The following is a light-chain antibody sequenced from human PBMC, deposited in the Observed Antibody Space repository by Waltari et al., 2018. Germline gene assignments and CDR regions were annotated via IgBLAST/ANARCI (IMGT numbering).Light chain of an antibody. V-gene: IGKV4-1*01. CDR1: ASVLYSSNNKNN. J-gene: IGKJ4*01. CDR2: LAS. CDR3: QQYYNTPLT. Sequence: DVVMTPSSASLAVSLGERATISCKMRASVLYSSNNKNNLAWYQQKPGQPPRLLLYLASTREPGVPDRFIGSGSETDFTLTVTSLQAEDVAVYYCQQYYNTPLTFGGGTKVEVK.